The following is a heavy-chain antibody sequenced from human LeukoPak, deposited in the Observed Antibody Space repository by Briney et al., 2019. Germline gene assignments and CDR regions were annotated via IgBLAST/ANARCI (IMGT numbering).Heavy chain of an antibody. Sequence: PSETLSLTCTVSGGSISSYYWSWIRQPPGKGLEWIGYIYHSGSTYYNPSLKSRVTISVDRSKNQFSLKLSSVTAADTAVYYCARESIAARLDYWGQGTLVTVSS. D-gene: IGHD6-6*01. J-gene: IGHJ4*02. CDR3: ARESIAARLDY. CDR2: IYHSGST. V-gene: IGHV4-59*12. CDR1: GGSISSYY.